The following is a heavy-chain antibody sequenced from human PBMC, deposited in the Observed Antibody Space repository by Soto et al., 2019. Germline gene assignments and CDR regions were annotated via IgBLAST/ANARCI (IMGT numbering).Heavy chain of an antibody. CDR3: ATRDPGNY. Sequence: GXXVKVSCKASGYTFTTYYMHGXXQAPGQGLEWMGIISPDGGRTSYAQKFQGRVTMTRDTSTSTVYMELSSLRSEDTAVYYCATRDPGNYWGQGTLVTVSS. CDR1: GYTFTTYY. CDR2: ISPDGGRT. J-gene: IGHJ4*02. V-gene: IGHV1-46*01.